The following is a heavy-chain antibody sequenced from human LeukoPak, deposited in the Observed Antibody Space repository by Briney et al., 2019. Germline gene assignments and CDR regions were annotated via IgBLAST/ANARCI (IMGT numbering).Heavy chain of an antibody. CDR3: AKPRTIAVPGRSGFDY. CDR1: GFTFSNYA. J-gene: IGHJ4*02. D-gene: IGHD6-13*01. CDR2: ISNIGAST. V-gene: IGHV3-23*01. Sequence: GGSLRLSCAASGFTFSNYAMNWVRPAPGKGLEWVSVISNIGASTYYADSVKGRFTISRDNSKNTLYLQMNSLRAEDTAVYYCAKPRTIAVPGRSGFDYWGQGTLVTVSS.